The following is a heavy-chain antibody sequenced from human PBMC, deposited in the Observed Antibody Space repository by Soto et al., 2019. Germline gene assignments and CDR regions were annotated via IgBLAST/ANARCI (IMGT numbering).Heavy chain of an antibody. CDR1: GYTFISYG. CDR2: ITIYNGNT. D-gene: IGHD3-22*01. V-gene: IGHV1-18*01. J-gene: IGHJ4*02. CDR3: ARVGDTYYYDSSGYQAGACHY. Sequence: QVQLVQSGAEVKKPGASVKVSCKASGYTFISYGISWVRQAPGQGLEWMGWITIYNGNTNYAQKLQGRVTMTTDTSTSTAYMELWSLRSDDTAVYYCARVGDTYYYDSSGYQAGACHYWGQGTLVTVSS.